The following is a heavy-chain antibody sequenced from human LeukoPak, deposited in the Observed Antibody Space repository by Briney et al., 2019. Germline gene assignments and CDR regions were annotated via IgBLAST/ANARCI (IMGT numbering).Heavy chain of an antibody. D-gene: IGHD3-22*01. CDR1: GFTFSSYA. J-gene: IGHJ4*02. Sequence: GGSLRLSCAASGFTFSSYAMSWVRQAPGKGLEWVSAISGSGGSTYYADSVKGRFTISRDNSKNTLYLQMNSLRAEDTAVYYCAKGEETNHYYDSSGYYYSFDYWGQGTLVTVSS. V-gene: IGHV3-23*01. CDR3: AKGEETNHYYDSSGYYYSFDY. CDR2: ISGSGGST.